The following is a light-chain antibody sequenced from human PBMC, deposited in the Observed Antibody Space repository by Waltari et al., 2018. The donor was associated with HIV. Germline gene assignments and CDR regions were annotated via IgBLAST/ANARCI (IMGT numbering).Light chain of an antibody. CDR3: QQYNKWPPIT. Sequence: EIVMTQSPATVSMFPGERATLSCRASQSIGSTLAWYQHKPGRAPRLLIYGASARATGVPARFSGSGSGTEFTLTISSLQSEDVAVYYCQQYNKWPPITFGQGTRLEIK. V-gene: IGKV3-15*01. CDR2: GAS. CDR1: QSIGST. J-gene: IGKJ5*01.